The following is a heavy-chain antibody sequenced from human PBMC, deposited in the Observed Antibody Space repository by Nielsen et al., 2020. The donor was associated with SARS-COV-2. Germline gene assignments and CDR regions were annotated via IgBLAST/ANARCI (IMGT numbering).Heavy chain of an antibody. V-gene: IGHV3-30*04. CDR3: ARDGPARATATDY. CDR1: GFTFSSYA. CDR2: ISYDANNK. D-gene: IGHD5-18*01. Sequence: GESLKISCAASGFTFSSYAMHWVRQAPGKGLEWVAVISYDANNKYYSDSVKGRFTISRDNSKNTLFLQMNSLRPEDTAVYFCARDGPARATATDYWGQGTLVTVS. J-gene: IGHJ4*02.